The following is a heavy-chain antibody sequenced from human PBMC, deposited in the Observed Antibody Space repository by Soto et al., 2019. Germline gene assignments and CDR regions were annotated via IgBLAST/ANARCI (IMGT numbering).Heavy chain of an antibody. Sequence: SETLSLTCTVSGGSISSYYWSWIRQPPGKGLEWIGYIYYSGSTNYNPSLKSRVTISVDTSKNQFSLKVSSVTAADTAVYYCAWRDYEFWSGYPNPYYYYYGMDVWGQVTAVTVSS. CDR3: AWRDYEFWSGYPNPYYYYYGMDV. CDR1: GGSISSYY. CDR2: IYYSGST. V-gene: IGHV4-59*01. J-gene: IGHJ6*02. D-gene: IGHD3-3*01.